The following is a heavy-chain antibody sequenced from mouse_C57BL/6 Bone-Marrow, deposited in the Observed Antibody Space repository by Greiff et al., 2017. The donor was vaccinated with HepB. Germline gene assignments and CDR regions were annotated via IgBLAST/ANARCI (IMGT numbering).Heavy chain of an antibody. V-gene: IGHV7-3*01. CDR2: IRNKANGYTT. CDR3: ARSLEIEATRYFDV. D-gene: IGHD1-1*01. Sequence: EVQLLASGAVLVQPGGSLRLSCAASGFTFTAYYMSWVRQPPGKALEWLGFIRNKANGYTTEYSASVKGRFTISRDNSQSILYLQMNALRAEDSATYYGARSLEIEATRYFDVWGTGTTVTVSS. J-gene: IGHJ1*03. CDR1: GFTFTAYY.